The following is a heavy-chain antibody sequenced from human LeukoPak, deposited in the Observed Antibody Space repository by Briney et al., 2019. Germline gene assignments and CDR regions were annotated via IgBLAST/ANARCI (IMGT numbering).Heavy chain of an antibody. CDR3: AREFYDSSGYYYSFGY. D-gene: IGHD3-22*01. Sequence: PGGSLRLSCAASGFTFSDYYMSWVRQAPGKGLEWVSYISSSGSTIYYADSVKGRFTISRDNAKNSLYLQMNSLRAEDTAVYYCAREFYDSSGYYYSFGYWGQGTLVTVSS. V-gene: IGHV3-11*01. J-gene: IGHJ4*02. CDR2: ISSSGSTI. CDR1: GFTFSDYY.